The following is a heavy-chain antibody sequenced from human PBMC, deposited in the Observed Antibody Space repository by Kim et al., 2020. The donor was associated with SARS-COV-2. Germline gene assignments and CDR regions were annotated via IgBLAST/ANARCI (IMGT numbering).Heavy chain of an antibody. CDR3: ARGGPGNFDC. J-gene: IGHJ4*02. Sequence: SETLSLTCAVYGGSFSGYWWAWIRQPPGKGLEWIGEINLGGSTNYNPSVKSRVSISADTSKKHFSLRLSSVTAADTAVYYCARGGPGNFDCWGQGTLVTV. V-gene: IGHV4-34*01. CDR2: INLGGST. CDR1: GGSFSGYW.